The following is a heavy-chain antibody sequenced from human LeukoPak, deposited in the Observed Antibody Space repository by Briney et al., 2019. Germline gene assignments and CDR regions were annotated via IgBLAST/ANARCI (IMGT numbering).Heavy chain of an antibody. CDR2: ISNSGST. J-gene: IGHJ2*01. V-gene: IGHV4-59*01. CDR3: VRGSLVFFGASRRWYFVL. Sequence: SETLSLTCTVSGYSISSYYLSWVRQPPEKGLEWIGYISNSGSTTYNPSLKSRVTISADTSKNHFSLKLRSVTAADRAVYHCVRGSLVFFGASRRWYFVLWGGGTLVTVSS. CDR1: GYSISSYY. D-gene: IGHD3-10*01.